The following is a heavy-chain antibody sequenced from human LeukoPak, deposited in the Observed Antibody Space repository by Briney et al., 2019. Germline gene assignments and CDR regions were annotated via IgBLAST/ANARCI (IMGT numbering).Heavy chain of an antibody. CDR1: GGSISSYY. J-gene: IGHJ4*02. CDR3: ATVIGGLGY. D-gene: IGHD2-15*01. CDR2: IYYSGST. Sequence: PSETLSLTRTVSGGSISSYYWSWIRQPPGKGLEWIGYIYYSGSTNYNPSLKSRVTISVDTSKNQFSLKLSSVTAADTAVYYCATVIGGLGYWGQGTLVTVSS. V-gene: IGHV4-59*01.